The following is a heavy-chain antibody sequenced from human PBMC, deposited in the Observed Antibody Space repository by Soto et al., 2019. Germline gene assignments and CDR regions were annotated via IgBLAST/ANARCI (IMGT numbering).Heavy chain of an antibody. J-gene: IGHJ4*02. CDR2: IIPMLGMS. Sequence: QVQLVQSGAEVKKPGSPVRVSCTASGDTFNFYTISWVRQVPGQGPEWMGKIIPMLGMSNYAQKFQGRVAIMADKSTSTVYMNVSGLTSEDTAGYYCATNYGSGSTHFDYWCQGTLVTVSS. V-gene: IGHV1-69*02. CDR1: GDTFNFYT. CDR3: ATNYGSGSTHFDY. D-gene: IGHD3-10*01.